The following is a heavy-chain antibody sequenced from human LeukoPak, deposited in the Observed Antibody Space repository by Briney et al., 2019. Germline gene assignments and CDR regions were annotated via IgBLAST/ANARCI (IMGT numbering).Heavy chain of an antibody. CDR2: INHSGST. Sequence: PSETLSLTCAVYGGSFSGYYWSWIRQPPGKGLEWIGEINHSGSTNYNPSLKSRVTISVDTSKSQFSLKLSSVTAADTAVYYCARHKGSGYYCEGLDYWGQGTLVTVSS. J-gene: IGHJ4*02. CDR3: ARHKGSGYYCEGLDY. D-gene: IGHD3-22*01. CDR1: GGSFSGYY. V-gene: IGHV4-34*01.